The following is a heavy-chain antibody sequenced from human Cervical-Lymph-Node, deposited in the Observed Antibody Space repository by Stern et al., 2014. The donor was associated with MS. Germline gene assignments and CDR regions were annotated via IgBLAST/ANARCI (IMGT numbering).Heavy chain of an antibody. CDR3: TIDQGGIAAY. V-gene: IGHV1-69*01. CDR2: ITPMFGTP. D-gene: IGHD6-13*01. J-gene: IGHJ4*02. Sequence: QVQLGQSGAVVKKPGSSVKVSCSTSGVTFSISSISWVRHAPGQGLEWMGGITPMFGTPNYARKFQGRVATTADESTSTAYMELSTMRSEDTATYFCTIDQGGIAAYWGQGTLVTVPS. CDR1: GVTFSISS.